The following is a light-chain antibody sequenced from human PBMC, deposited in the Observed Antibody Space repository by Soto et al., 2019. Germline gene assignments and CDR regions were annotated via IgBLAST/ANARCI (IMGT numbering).Light chain of an antibody. CDR2: GAS. V-gene: IGKV3-20*01. CDR1: QSVSSSY. J-gene: IGKJ4*01. CDR3: QQYGSSPIS. Sequence: EIVLTQSPGTLSLSPGERATLSCRASQSVSSSYLAWYQQKPGQAPRLLIYGASSRATGIPDRFSGSGSGTDFTIKISRMETEDVGVYYCQQYGSSPISFGGGTKVDIK.